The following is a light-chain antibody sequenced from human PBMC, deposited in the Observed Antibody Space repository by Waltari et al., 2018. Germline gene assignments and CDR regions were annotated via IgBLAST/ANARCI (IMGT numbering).Light chain of an antibody. CDR1: SSDVGGYNY. Sequence: QSALTQPASVSGSPGQSLTISCTGTSSDVGGYNYVCWYQQHPGKAPKFMIYDVSNRPSGVSTRFSGSKSGNTASLTISGLQAEDEADYYCSSYTSRGTYVFGTGTKVTVL. CDR2: DVS. CDR3: SSYTSRGTYV. J-gene: IGLJ1*01. V-gene: IGLV2-14*03.